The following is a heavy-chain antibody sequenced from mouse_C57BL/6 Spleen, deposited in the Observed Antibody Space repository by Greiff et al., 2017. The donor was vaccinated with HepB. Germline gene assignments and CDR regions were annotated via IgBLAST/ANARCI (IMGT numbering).Heavy chain of an antibody. CDR3: AREFSNWGFAY. CDR2: ISDGGSYT. J-gene: IGHJ3*01. V-gene: IGHV5-4*01. D-gene: IGHD4-1*01. Sequence: EVKLVESGGGLVKPGGSLKLSCAASGFTFSSYAMSWVRQTPEKRLEWVATISDGGSYTYYPDNVKGRFTISRDNAKNNLYLQMSHLKSEDTAMYYCAREFSNWGFAYWGQGTLVTVSA. CDR1: GFTFSSYA.